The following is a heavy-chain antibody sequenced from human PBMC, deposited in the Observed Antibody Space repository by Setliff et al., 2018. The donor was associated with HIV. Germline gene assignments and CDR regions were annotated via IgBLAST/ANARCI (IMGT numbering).Heavy chain of an antibody. CDR3: ARVTPYCGGDCFDAFDI. CDR2: MNPNSGNT. J-gene: IGHJ3*02. V-gene: IGHV1-8*02. CDR1: GYTFTGYY. Sequence: ASVKVSCKASGYTFTGYYIHWVRQAPGQGLEWMGWMNPNSGNTGYAQKFLGRVTMTRNTSISTAYMELRSLRSEDTAVYFCARVTPYCGGDCFDAFDIWGQGTMVTVSS. D-gene: IGHD2-21*02.